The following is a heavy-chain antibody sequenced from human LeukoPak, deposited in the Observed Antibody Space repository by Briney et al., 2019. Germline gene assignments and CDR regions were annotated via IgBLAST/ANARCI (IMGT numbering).Heavy chain of an antibody. V-gene: IGHV3-7*01. CDR2: IKQGGSET. CDR3: ARGVLYSTDAFDI. J-gene: IGHJ3*02. Sequence: GGSLRLSCAVSGFTFSSYCMTWVRQAPGKGLEWVANIKQGGSETYYVDSVKGRFAISRDIAKNSLNLQMNSLRAEDTAVYYCARGVLYSTDAFDIWGQGTMVIVSS. CDR1: GFTFSSYC. D-gene: IGHD4-11*01.